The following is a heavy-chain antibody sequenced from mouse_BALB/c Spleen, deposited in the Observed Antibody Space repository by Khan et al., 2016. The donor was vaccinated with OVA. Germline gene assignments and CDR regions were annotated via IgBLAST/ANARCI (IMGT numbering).Heavy chain of an antibody. D-gene: IGHD2-14*01. CDR1: GFSLPSYG. CDR3: AKQSQGTLYAVDY. Sequence: QVQLKESGPGLVAPSQSLSITCTVSGFSLPSYGVSWVRQPPGKGLEWLGALWRDASTHHHSPLKSRLSISKHNSKSQVFLKLNSLQTDDTATYYWAKQSQGTLYAVDYWGQGTSVTGSS. J-gene: IGHJ4*01. CDR2: LWRDAST. V-gene: IGHV2-3*01.